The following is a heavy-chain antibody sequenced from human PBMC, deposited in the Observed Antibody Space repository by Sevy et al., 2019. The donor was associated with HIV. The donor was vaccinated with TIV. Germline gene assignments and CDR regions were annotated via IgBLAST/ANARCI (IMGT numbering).Heavy chain of an antibody. J-gene: IGHJ4*02. CDR3: ARGDEAVAVGRLHYFDY. V-gene: IGHV4-34*01. CDR2: INHSGST. Sequence: SETLSLTCAVYGGSFSGYYWSWIRQPPGKGLEWIGEINHSGSTNYNPSLKSRVTISVDTSKNQFSLKLSSVTAADTAVYYCARGDEAVAVGRLHYFDYWGQGTLVTVSS. CDR1: GGSFSGYY. D-gene: IGHD6-19*01.